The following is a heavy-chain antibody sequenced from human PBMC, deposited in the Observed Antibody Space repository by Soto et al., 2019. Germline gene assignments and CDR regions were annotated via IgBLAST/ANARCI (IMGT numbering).Heavy chain of an antibody. D-gene: IGHD3-10*01. CDR2: ISGSGGST. V-gene: IGHV3-23*01. J-gene: IGHJ4*02. CDR1: GFTFSSYA. Sequence: PGGSLRLSCAASGFTFSSYAMSWVRQAPGKGLEWVSAISGSGGSTYYADSVKGRFTISRDNSKNTLYLQMNSLRAEDTAVYYCAKDRKILWFGELLYLFDYWGQGTLVTVSS. CDR3: AKDRKILWFGELLYLFDY.